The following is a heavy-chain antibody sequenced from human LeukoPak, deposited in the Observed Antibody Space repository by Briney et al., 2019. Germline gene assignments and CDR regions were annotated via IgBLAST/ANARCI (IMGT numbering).Heavy chain of an antibody. CDR3: ARVHIVTGTYFDS. CDR2: IYTSGYT. CDR1: GDSISSYY. Sequence: PSETLSLTCNVSGDSISSYYWSWLRQPGGKALEWIGRIYTSGYTYYNPSLESRVTMSIDTAKSQFSLKLSSVTAADTAVYYCARVHIVTGTYFDSWGLGALVTVSS. J-gene: IGHJ4*02. D-gene: IGHD2-21*01. V-gene: IGHV4-4*07.